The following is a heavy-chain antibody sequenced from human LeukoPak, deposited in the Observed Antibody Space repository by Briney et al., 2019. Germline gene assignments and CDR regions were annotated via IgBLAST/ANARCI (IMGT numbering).Heavy chain of an antibody. CDR3: ARPPYYYESSGYYSPASFDY. D-gene: IGHD3-22*01. J-gene: IGHJ4*02. V-gene: IGHV3-30*04. Sequence: GGSLRLSCAASGFTFSSYAMHWVRQAPGKGLEWVAVISYDGSNKYYADSVKGRFTISRDNSKNTLYVQMNSLRAEDTAVYYCARPPYYYESSGYYSPASFDYWGQGTLVTVSS. CDR2: ISYDGSNK. CDR1: GFTFSSYA.